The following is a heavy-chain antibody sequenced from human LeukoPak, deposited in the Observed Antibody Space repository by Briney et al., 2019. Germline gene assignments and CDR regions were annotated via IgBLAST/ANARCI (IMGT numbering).Heavy chain of an antibody. V-gene: IGHV3-48*04. J-gene: IGHJ4*02. CDR1: GFTFSRYG. CDR2: TSGSSGSTI. D-gene: IGHD2-2*01. CDR3: ARGPAAVVVAQADHY. Sequence: GGSLRLSCKAPGFTFSRYGMNWVRQAPGRGLEWVSYTSGSSGSTIYYAQSVRGRLTISRDNAKNSLYLQMNSLRAEDTAVYYCARGPAAVVVAQADHYWGQGTLVTVSS.